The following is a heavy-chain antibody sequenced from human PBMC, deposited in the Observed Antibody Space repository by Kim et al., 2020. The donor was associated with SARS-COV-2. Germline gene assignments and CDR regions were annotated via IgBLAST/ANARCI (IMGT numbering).Heavy chain of an antibody. J-gene: IGHJ4*02. CDR3: ARFLRSRYYFGY. Sequence: YVDSVKRRFSISRDNANNSQYLRMNSLRAEDTAVYYCARFLRSRYYFGYWGQGTLVTVSS. V-gene: IGHV3-7*03.